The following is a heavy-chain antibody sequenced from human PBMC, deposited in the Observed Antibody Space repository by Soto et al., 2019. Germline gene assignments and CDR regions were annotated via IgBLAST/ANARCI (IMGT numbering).Heavy chain of an antibody. CDR2: IYHSGRT. J-gene: IGHJ6*02. Sequence: QVQLQESGPGLVKPSGTLSLICDVSGGSISSDKWWNWVLQPPGKGLEGIGEIYHSGRTNYNPSLKSRVTISVDKSKHQFAVRLSSVTAAYTAVYYWASPDYRAVRGVSYGMDVWGQGTTVTVSS. CDR3: ASPDYRAVRGVSYGMDV. CDR1: GGSISSDKW. D-gene: IGHD3-10*01. V-gene: IGHV4-4*02.